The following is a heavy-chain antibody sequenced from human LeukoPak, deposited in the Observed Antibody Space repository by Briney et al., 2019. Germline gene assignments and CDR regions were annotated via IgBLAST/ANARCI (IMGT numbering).Heavy chain of an antibody. CDR3: ATGGSMVRGVKSDYGMDV. D-gene: IGHD3-10*01. Sequence: EASVKVSCKVSGYTLTELSMHWVRQAPGKGLEWMGGFDPEDGETIYAQKFQGRVTMTEDTSTDTAYMELSSLRSEDTAVYYCATGGSMVRGVKSDYGMDVWGQGTTVTVSS. CDR2: FDPEDGET. CDR1: GYTLTELS. J-gene: IGHJ6*02. V-gene: IGHV1-24*01.